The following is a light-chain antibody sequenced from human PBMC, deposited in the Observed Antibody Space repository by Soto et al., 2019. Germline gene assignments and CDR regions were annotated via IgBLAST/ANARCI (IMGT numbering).Light chain of an antibody. Sequence: DVQMTQSPSDMSASVGDRVTITCRASQDISNFLVWFQRRPGKVPKRLMYSANRLESGVPSRFSGSGSGTEFTLTISSLQPEDFATYYCQQLNSYPLTFGPGTKVDI. CDR2: SAN. CDR3: QQLNSYPLT. CDR1: QDISNF. J-gene: IGKJ3*01. V-gene: IGKV1-17*03.